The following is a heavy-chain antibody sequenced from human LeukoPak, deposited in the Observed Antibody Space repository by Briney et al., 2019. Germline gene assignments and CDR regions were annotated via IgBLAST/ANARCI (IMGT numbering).Heavy chain of an antibody. CDR3: ARTSGYDFWSGYYRSDY. Sequence: SQTLSLTCTVSGGSISSGDYYRSWIRQPPGKGLEWIGYIYYSGSTYYNPSLKSRVTISVDTSKNQFSLKLSSVTAADTAVYYCARTSGYDFWSGYYRSDYWGQGTLVTVSS. J-gene: IGHJ4*02. CDR2: IYYSGST. D-gene: IGHD3-3*01. V-gene: IGHV4-30-4*08. CDR1: GGSISSGDYY.